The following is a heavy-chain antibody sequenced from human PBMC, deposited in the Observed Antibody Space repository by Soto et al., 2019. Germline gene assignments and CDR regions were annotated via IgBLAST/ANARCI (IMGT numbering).Heavy chain of an antibody. CDR1: GFTFSSYA. Sequence: EVQLLESGGGLVQPGGSLRLSCAASGFTFSSYAMSWVRQAPGKGLEWVSAISGSGGSTYYADSVKGRFTISRDNSKNTLYRQINSLRAEDTAVDYCAKDPRLSILGDCSGGSCLNDAFDIWGQGTMVTVSS. CDR3: AKDPRLSILGDCSGGSCLNDAFDI. J-gene: IGHJ3*02. D-gene: IGHD2-15*01. V-gene: IGHV3-23*01. CDR2: ISGSGGST.